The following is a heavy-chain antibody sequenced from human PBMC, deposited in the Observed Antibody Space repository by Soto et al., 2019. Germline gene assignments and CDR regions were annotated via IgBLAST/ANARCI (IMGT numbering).Heavy chain of an antibody. CDR2: INPSGGST. CDR1: GYTFTSYY. J-gene: IGHJ5*02. D-gene: IGHD6-6*01. V-gene: IGHV1-46*01. CDR3: ARDLIAARPGGWFDP. Sequence: QVQLVQSGAEVKKPGASVKVSCKASGYTFTSYYMHWVRQAPGQGLEWMGIINPSGGSTSYAQKFQGRVTMTRDTSTSTVYMELSSLRSEDTAVYYCARDLIAARPGGWFDPWGQGTLVTVSS.